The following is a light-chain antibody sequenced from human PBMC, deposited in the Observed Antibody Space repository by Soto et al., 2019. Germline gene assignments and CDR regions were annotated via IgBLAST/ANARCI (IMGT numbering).Light chain of an antibody. J-gene: IGKJ2*01. Sequence: ASLQSRASQSVSLSLAWYQMRPGQPPRLLIYGASTRATDIPGRFSGCESGTDFTLTSSSLQPEEWAPYYCQQRASWPYTSGQGTKVDIK. V-gene: IGKV3-15*01. CDR2: GAS. CDR3: QQRASWPYT. CDR1: QSVSLS.